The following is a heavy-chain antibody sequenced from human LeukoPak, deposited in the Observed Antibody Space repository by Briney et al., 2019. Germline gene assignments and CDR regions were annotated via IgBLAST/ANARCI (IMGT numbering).Heavy chain of an antibody. Sequence: PSETLSLTCSVSGASINSYYWSWIRQPPGKGLEWIGNIYYNRSTTYHPSLKSRVTISVDRSKNQFSLKLSSVTAADTAVYYCARDPDCSSTSCYLDLDAFDIWGQGTMVTVSS. V-gene: IGHV4-59*12. D-gene: IGHD2-2*01. CDR1: GASINSYY. CDR3: ARDPDCSSTSCYLDLDAFDI. CDR2: IYYNRST. J-gene: IGHJ3*02.